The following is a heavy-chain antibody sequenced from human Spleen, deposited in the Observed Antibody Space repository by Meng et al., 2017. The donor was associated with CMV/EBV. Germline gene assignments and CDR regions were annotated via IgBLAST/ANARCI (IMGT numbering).Heavy chain of an antibody. CDR3: ARSLNSEYQLLKSVQSLYYFDY. Sequence: GSLRLSCAVYGGSFSGYYWSWIRQPPGKGLEWIGEINHSGSTNYNPSLKSRVTISVDTSKNQFSLKLSSVTAADTAVYYCARSLNSEYQLLKSVQSLYYFDYWGQGTLVT. CDR2: INHSGST. V-gene: IGHV4-34*01. D-gene: IGHD2-2*01. CDR1: GGSFSGYY. J-gene: IGHJ4*02.